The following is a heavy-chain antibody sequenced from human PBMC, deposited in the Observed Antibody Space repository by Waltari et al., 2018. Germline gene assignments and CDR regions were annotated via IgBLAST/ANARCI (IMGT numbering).Heavy chain of an antibody. J-gene: IGHJ4*02. CDR1: GFTFDDYA. Sequence: EVQLVESGGGLVQPGRSLRLSCAASGFTFDDYAMHWVRQAPGKGLEWVSGISWNSGSIGYADSVKGRFTISRDNAKNSLYLQMNSLRAEDMALYYCAKVTSGSYWGYFDYWGQGTLVTVSS. V-gene: IGHV3-9*03. D-gene: IGHD1-26*01. CDR3: AKVTSGSYWGYFDY. CDR2: ISWNSGSI.